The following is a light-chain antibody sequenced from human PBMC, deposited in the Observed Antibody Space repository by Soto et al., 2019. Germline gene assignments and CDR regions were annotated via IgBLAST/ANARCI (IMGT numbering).Light chain of an antibody. J-gene: IGKJ4*01. Sequence: IVLTQSPATLSLSPGERATLSCRASQSVCIYLAWYQQKPGHAPRLLIYDASNRATGIPARFSGTGSGTEFGLTISSLEPEDSAVYYCQQRNNWVTFGGGTKVDIK. CDR2: DAS. CDR1: QSVCIY. V-gene: IGKV3-11*01. CDR3: QQRNNWVT.